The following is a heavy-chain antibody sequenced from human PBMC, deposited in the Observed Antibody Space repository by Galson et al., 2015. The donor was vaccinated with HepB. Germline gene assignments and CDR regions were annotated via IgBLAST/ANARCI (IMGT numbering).Heavy chain of an antibody. CDR3: ARARQYYHMDV. CDR1: GFTFSIYS. V-gene: IGHV3-48*01. J-gene: IGHJ6*03. Sequence: CAASGFTFSIYSMNWVRQAPGKGPEWVSFISSSSSIINYADSVKGRFTISRDSALNSLYLQMNSLRAEDTAVYYCARARQYYHMDVWGKGTTVTVSS. CDR2: ISSSSSII.